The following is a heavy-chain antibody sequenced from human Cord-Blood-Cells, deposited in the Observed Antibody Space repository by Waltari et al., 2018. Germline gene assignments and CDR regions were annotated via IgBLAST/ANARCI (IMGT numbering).Heavy chain of an antibody. CDR1: GFTFSSYS. Sequence: EVQLVESGGGLVKPGGSLRLSCAASGFTFSSYSMNWVRQPPGKGLEWVSSISSSSSYIYYADSVKGRFTISRDNAKNSLYLQMNSLRAEDTAVYYCARPYYDFWSGYYYFDYWGQGTLVTVSS. CDR3: ARPYYDFWSGYYYFDY. J-gene: IGHJ4*02. V-gene: IGHV3-21*01. D-gene: IGHD3-3*01. CDR2: ISSSSSYI.